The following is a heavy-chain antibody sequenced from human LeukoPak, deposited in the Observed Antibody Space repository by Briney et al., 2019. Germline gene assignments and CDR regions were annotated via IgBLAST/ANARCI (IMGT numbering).Heavy chain of an antibody. CDR2: ISYDGSNK. J-gene: IGHJ6*03. V-gene: IGHV3-30*14. Sequence: GRSLRLSCAASGFTFSSYAMHWVRQAPGKGLEWVAVISYDGSNKYYADSVKGRLTISRDNSKNTLYLQMNSLRAEDTAVYYCAREVAYYYYMDVWGKGTTVTVSS. CDR1: GFTFSSYA. D-gene: IGHD2-15*01. CDR3: AREVAYYYYMDV.